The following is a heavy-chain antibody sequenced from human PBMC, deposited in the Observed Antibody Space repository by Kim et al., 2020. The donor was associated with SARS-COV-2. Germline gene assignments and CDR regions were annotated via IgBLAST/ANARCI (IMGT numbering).Heavy chain of an antibody. CDR3: ARHSHYYYYMDV. V-gene: IGHV4-59*08. Sequence: NPALKTRVPITVDTSKTQFSLKLSSVTAADTAVYYCARHSHYYYYMDVWGKGTTVTVSS. J-gene: IGHJ6*03.